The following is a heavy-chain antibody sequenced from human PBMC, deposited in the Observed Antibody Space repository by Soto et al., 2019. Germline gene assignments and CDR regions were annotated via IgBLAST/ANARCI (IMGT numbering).Heavy chain of an antibody. Sequence: EVQLVESGGGLVQPGGSLRLSCAVSGFTFSGYSFNWVRQAPGRGLEWVSFIGSTGSVTHYADSVMGRFTISRDNARNSLYLQMDSLRADDTAVYRGARARPTSGPAYGLDIGGQGTVVTVSS. CDR2: IGSTGSVT. D-gene: IGHD4-17*01. CDR1: GFTFSGYS. CDR3: ARARPTSGPAYGLDI. V-gene: IGHV3-48*04. J-gene: IGHJ3*02.